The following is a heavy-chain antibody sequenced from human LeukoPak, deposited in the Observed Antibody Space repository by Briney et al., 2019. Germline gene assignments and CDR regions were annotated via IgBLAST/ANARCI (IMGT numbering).Heavy chain of an antibody. CDR1: GFTFSSFA. Sequence: GGSLRLSCAASGFTFSSFAMTWVRQAPGKGLEWVSGFDGNGPNTYYADSVKGRWTISRDNSKNTLYLQMNSLRAEDTAVYYCARDDILTGYSSSNWGQGTLVTVSS. CDR2: FDGNGPNT. D-gene: IGHD3-9*01. J-gene: IGHJ4*02. CDR3: ARDDILTGYSSSN. V-gene: IGHV3-23*01.